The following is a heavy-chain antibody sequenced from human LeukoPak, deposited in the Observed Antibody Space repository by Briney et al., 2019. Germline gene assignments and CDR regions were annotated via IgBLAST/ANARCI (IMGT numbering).Heavy chain of an antibody. V-gene: IGHV3-30*02. CDR3: AKDNGHYYVSGSGAFDI. CDR1: GFTFSSYG. Sequence: PGGSLRLSCAASGFTFSSYGMHWVRQAPGKGLEWVAFIQYDGSKKYYADSVKGRFTTSRDNSKNTLSLQMSSLRAEDTAVYYCAKDNGHYYVSGSGAFDIWGQGTMVTVSS. J-gene: IGHJ3*02. CDR2: IQYDGSKK. D-gene: IGHD3-10*01.